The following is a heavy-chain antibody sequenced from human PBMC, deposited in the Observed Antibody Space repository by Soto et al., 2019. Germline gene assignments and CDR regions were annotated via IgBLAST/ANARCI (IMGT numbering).Heavy chain of an antibody. Sequence: SETLSLTCTVSGGSINSGDYYWSWIRQPPGKGLEWIGYINYSGTTYYKPSLKSRVTISVDTSKNQFSLRLSSVTAADTAVYYCVRVGMYSSCGDVPSNWFDPWGQGTEVTVSS. CDR1: GGSINSGDYY. CDR3: VRVGMYSSCGDVPSNWFDP. J-gene: IGHJ5*02. V-gene: IGHV4-30-4*01. CDR2: INYSGTT. D-gene: IGHD6-6*01.